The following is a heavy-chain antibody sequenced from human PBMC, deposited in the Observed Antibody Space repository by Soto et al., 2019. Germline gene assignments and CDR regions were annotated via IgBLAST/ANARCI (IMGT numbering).Heavy chain of an antibody. V-gene: IGHV3-30-3*01. CDR1: GFTFSSYT. J-gene: IGHJ3*01. CDR2: ISYDGSNK. Sequence: QVQLVESGGSVVQPWRSLRLSCAASGFTFSSYTLHWVRQAPGKGLEWVALISYDGSNKYYADSVKGRFTISRDNSKNTLYLQMNSLRPEDTALFYCARGPYDFWSGYIADAFDVWAQGTMVTVSS. D-gene: IGHD3-3*01. CDR3: ARGPYDFWSGYIADAFDV.